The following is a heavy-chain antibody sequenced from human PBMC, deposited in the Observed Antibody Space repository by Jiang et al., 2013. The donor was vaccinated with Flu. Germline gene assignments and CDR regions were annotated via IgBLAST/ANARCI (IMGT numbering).Heavy chain of an antibody. CDR2: ISSNGGST. CDR1: GFTFSSYS. V-gene: IGHV3-64*01. D-gene: IGHD6-13*01. CDR3: ARAIDVAAAGTIYFQH. Sequence: SGFTFSSYSMQWVRQAPGKGLEYIASISSNGGSTYHANSVKGRFTISRDNSKNTLYLQMGGVRAEDMAVYYCARAIDVAAAGTIYFQHWGQGTLVTVSS. J-gene: IGHJ1*01.